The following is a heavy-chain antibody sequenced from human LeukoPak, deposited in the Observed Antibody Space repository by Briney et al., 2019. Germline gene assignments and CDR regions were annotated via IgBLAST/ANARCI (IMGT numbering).Heavy chain of an antibody. CDR3: ARGSSSWYGAYNWFDP. V-gene: IGHV4-59*01. Sequence: NPSETLSLTCTVSGGSISSYYWSWIRQPPGKGLEWIGYIYYSGSTNYNPSLKSRVTISVDTSKNQFSLKLSSVTAADTAVYYCARGSSSWYGAYNWFDPWGQGTLVTVSS. J-gene: IGHJ5*02. D-gene: IGHD6-13*01. CDR1: GGSISSYY. CDR2: IYYSGST.